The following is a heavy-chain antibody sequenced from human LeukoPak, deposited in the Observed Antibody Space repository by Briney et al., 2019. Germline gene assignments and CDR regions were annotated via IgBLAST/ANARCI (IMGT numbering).Heavy chain of an antibody. D-gene: IGHD6-13*01. J-gene: IGHJ4*02. CDR1: GGTFSSYA. Sequence: ASVKVSCKASGGTFSSYAISWVRQAPGQGLEWMGGIIPIFGTANYAQKFQGRVTITADESTSTAYMELRSLRFDDTAVYYCARATRIAAAGTIDYWGQGTLVTVSS. CDR3: ARATRIAAAGTIDY. CDR2: IIPIFGTA. V-gene: IGHV1-69*13.